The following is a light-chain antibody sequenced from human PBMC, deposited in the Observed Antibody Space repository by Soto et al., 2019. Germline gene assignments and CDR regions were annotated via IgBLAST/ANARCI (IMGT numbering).Light chain of an antibody. Sequence: EIVLTKSPGTLSLSPGERATLSCRASQSVSSSYLAWYQQKPGQPPRLLIYGASIRATGIPDRFSGSGSGTAFTLTINRREPEDFAVYYCQQYGSSPPWTFGQGTKVEIK. V-gene: IGKV3-20*01. J-gene: IGKJ1*01. CDR1: QSVSSSY. CDR2: GAS. CDR3: QQYGSSPPWT.